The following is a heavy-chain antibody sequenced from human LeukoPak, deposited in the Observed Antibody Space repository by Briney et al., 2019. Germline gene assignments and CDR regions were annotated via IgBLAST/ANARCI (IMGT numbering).Heavy chain of an antibody. Sequence: SETLSLTCTVSGGSIRSSYYYRGWIRQPPGKGLEWIGSIYDSGSTYYNPSLKSRVTISVDTSKNQFSLKLNSVTAADTAVYYCTRQGVMGTDYWGQGILVTVSS. J-gene: IGHJ4*02. CDR2: IYDSGST. CDR1: GGSIRSSYYY. D-gene: IGHD2-21*01. V-gene: IGHV4-39*01. CDR3: TRQGVMGTDY.